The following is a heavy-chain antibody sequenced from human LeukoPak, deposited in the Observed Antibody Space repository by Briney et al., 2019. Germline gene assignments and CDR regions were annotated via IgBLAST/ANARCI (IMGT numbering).Heavy chain of an antibody. J-gene: IGHJ4*02. CDR2: INGDATII. Sequence: PGGSLRLSCVASGFTFTHYWMHRVRQVPGKGLEWVSRINGDATIITYADSVKGRFTISRENAKNTLYLQMNSLRAEDTAVYYCVRDLILVWTPGDDFDHWGQGTLVTVSS. CDR1: GFTFTHYW. CDR3: VRDLILVWTPGDDFDH. D-gene: IGHD3-16*01. V-gene: IGHV3-74*03.